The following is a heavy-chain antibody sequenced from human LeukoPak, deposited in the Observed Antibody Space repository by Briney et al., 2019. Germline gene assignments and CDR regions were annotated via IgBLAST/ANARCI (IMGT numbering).Heavy chain of an antibody. CDR2: ISGSGGST. J-gene: IGHJ6*04. CDR3: AELGITMIGGV. V-gene: IGHV3-23*01. Sequence: GGTLRLSCAPSGFTFSSYGMSWVRQAPGKGLEWVSGISGSGGSTHYADSVKGRFTISRDNSKNTLYLQMNSLRAEDTAVYYCAELGITMIGGVWGKGTTVTISS. D-gene: IGHD3-10*02. CDR1: GFTFSSYG.